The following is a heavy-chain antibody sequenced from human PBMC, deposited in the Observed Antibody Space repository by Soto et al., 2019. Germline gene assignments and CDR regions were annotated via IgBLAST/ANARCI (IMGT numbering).Heavy chain of an antibody. CDR3: ARGSMCTNGVCYTFDY. V-gene: IGHV1-3*01. J-gene: IGHJ4*02. CDR1: GYTFTSYA. D-gene: IGHD2-8*01. CDR2: INAGNGNT. Sequence: QVPLVQSGAEVKKPGASVKVSCKASGYTFTSYAMHWVRQAPGQRLEWMGWINAGNGNTKYSQKFQGRVTITRDTSASTAYMELSSLRSEDTAVYYCARGSMCTNGVCYTFDYWGQGTLVTVSS.